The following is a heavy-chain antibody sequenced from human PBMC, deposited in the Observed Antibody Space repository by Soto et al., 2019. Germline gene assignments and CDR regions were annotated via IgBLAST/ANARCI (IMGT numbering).Heavy chain of an antibody. CDR3: ARKVPGSTTRPDYWYFDL. J-gene: IGHJ2*01. CDR2: ISGGGDAT. D-gene: IGHD3-10*01. V-gene: IGHV3-23*01. Sequence: EVQLLESGGGLVQPGGSLRLSCAASGFTFISYAMNWVLQAPWKGLQWVSAISGGGDATFYAASVKGRFTISRDNSRNTVTLQMNSLGADDTAAYYCARKVPGSTTRPDYWYFDLWGRGTLVTVSS. CDR1: GFTFISYA.